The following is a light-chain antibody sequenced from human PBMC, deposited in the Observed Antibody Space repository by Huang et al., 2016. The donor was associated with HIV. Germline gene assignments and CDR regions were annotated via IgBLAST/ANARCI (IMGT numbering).Light chain of an antibody. V-gene: IGKV2-28*01. CDR2: LSS. CDR1: QSLLHSNGYNY. Sequence: DIVMTQSPLSLPVTPGEPASISCRSSQSLLHSNGYNYLDWYRQKPGQSPQLVIYLSSNRASGVPDRFSGSGSVTHFTLKISRVEAEDVGVYYCMQALQTPRTFGQGTRLEIK. J-gene: IGKJ5*01. CDR3: MQALQTPRT.